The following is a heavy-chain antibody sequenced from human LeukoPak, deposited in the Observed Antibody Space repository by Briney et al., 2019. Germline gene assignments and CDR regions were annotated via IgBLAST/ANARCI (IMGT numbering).Heavy chain of an antibody. CDR2: MYYSGST. CDR3: ERGRYCSSTSCHFGYYYYYMDV. CDR1: GGSLSSSSYH. Sequence: SETLSLTCTVSGGSLSSSSYHWGWIRQPPGKGLEWIGSMYYSGSTYYNPSLKSRVTIYVDTSKNQLSLKLSSLTAADTAVYYCERGRYCSSTSCHFGYYYYYMDVWGKGTTVTVSS. V-gene: IGHV4-39*01. J-gene: IGHJ6*03. D-gene: IGHD2-2*01.